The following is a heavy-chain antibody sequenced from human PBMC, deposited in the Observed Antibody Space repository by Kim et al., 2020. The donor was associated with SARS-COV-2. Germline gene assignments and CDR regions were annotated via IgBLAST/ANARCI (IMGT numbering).Heavy chain of an antibody. CDR3: TTSWVVVITPDAFDI. J-gene: IGHJ3*02. D-gene: IGHD3-22*01. V-gene: IGHV3-15*01. Sequence: GGSLRLSCAASGFTFSNAWMSWVRQAPGKGLEWVGRIKSKTDGGTTDYAAPVKGRFTISRDDSKNTLYLQMNSLKTEDTAVYYCTTSWVVVITPDAFDIWGQGTMVTVSS. CDR2: IKSKTDGGTT. CDR1: GFTFSNAW.